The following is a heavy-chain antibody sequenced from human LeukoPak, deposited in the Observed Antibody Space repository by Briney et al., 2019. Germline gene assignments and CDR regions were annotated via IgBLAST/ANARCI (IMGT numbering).Heavy chain of an antibody. V-gene: IGHV1-58*02. J-gene: IGHJ6*03. CDR1: GFTFTSSA. CDR3: AADPTYYDFRSGLPLMDV. D-gene: IGHD3-3*01. CDR2: IVVGSGNT. Sequence: GASVKVSCKASGFTFTSSATQWVRQARGQRLEWIGWIVVGSGNTNYAQKFQERVTITRDMSTSTAYMELSSLRSEDTAVYYCAADPTYYDFRSGLPLMDVWGKGTTVTVSS.